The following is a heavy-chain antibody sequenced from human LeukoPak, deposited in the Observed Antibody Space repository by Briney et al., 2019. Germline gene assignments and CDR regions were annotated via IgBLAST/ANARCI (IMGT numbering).Heavy chain of an antibody. D-gene: IGHD5-12*01. CDR2: IYYSGST. CDR3: ASLDIVATINYFDY. Sequence: SETLSLTRTVSGGSISSSSYYWGWIRQPPGKGLEWIGSIYYSGSTYYNPSLKSRVTISVDTSKNQFSLKLSSVTAADTAVYYCASLDIVATINYFDYWGQGTLVTVSS. CDR1: GGSISSSSYY. V-gene: IGHV4-39*01. J-gene: IGHJ4*02.